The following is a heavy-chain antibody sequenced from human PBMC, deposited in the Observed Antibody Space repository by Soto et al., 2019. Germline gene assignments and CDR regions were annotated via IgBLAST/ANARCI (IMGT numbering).Heavy chain of an antibody. CDR2: IYNDGTYS. Sequence: PGGSLRLSCAASGFIFKMYWMHWVRQSPGKGLVWISRIYNDGTYSDYADSVMGRFTISRDNAKKSLYLQMNSLIAEDMAVYYCARDKLWFVGGVFKCFDYWGQGTLVTVSS. J-gene: IGHJ4*02. V-gene: IGHV3-74*01. D-gene: IGHD3-10*01. CDR3: ARDKLWFVGGVFKCFDY. CDR1: GFIFKMYW.